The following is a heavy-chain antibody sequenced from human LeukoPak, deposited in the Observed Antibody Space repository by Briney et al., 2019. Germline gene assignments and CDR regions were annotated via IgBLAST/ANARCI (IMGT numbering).Heavy chain of an antibody. D-gene: IGHD2-2*02. V-gene: IGHV5-51*01. J-gene: IGHJ4*02. CDR2: IYPGDSDT. Sequence: GESLKISCRGSGYSFTSYWIGWVRQMPGKGLEWMGIIYPGDSDTRYSPSFQGQVTISADKSISTAYLQWSSLKASDTAMYYCARSDIVVVPAAIPVGFSYSSSWYDYWGQGTLVTVSS. CDR3: ARSDIVVVPAAIPVGFSYSSSWYDY. CDR1: GYSFTSYW.